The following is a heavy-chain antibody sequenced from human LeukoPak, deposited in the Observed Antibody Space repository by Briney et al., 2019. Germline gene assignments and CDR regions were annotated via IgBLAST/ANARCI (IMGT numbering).Heavy chain of an antibody. CDR3: ARGSVAEATRTVYYYMDV. Sequence: GGSLRLSCAASGFTFSSYSMNWVRQAPGKGLEWVSSISSSSSYIYYADSVKGRFTISRDNAKNSLYLQMNSLRAEDTAVYYCARGSVAEATRTVYYYMDVWGKGTTVTVSS. CDR1: GFTFSSYS. J-gene: IGHJ6*03. D-gene: IGHD1-14*01. CDR2: ISSSSSYI. V-gene: IGHV3-21*01.